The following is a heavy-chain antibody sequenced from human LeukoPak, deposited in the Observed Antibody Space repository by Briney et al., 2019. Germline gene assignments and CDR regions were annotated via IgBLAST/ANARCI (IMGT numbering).Heavy chain of an antibody. D-gene: IGHD1-7*01. CDR2: TYHSGST. CDR3: ARDAPRSGTTVY. CDR1: GGSISSGGYY. Sequence: SQTLSLTCTVSGGSISSGGYYWSWIRQPPGKGLEWIGYTYHSGSTYYNPSLKSRVTISVDRSKNQFSLKLSSVTAADTAVYYCARDAPRSGTTVYWGQGTLVTVSS. J-gene: IGHJ4*02. V-gene: IGHV4-30-2*01.